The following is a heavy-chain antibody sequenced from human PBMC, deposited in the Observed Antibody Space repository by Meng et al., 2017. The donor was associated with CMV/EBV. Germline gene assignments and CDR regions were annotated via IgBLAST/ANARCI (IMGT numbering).Heavy chain of an antibody. V-gene: IGHV1-69*05. CDR2: IIPIFGTA. CDR1: GGTFSSYA. CDR3: ARAGGYDFWSGKPKYGMDV. J-gene: IGHJ6*02. Sequence: SVKVSCKASGGTFSSYAISWVRQAPGQGLEWMGGIIPIFGTANYAQKFQGRVTITTDESTSTAYMELSSLRSEDTAVYYCARAGGYDFWSGKPKYGMDVWGQGTTFTVSS. D-gene: IGHD3-3*01.